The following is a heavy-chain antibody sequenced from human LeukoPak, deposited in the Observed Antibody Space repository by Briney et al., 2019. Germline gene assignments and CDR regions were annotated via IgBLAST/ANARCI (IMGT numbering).Heavy chain of an antibody. J-gene: IGHJ4*02. Sequence: GGSLRLSCAASGFTFSSYSMNWDRQAPGKGLEWVSSISSSSSYIYYADSVKGRFTISRDNAKNSLYLQMNSLRAEDTAVYYCARDRMVAGSFDYWGQGTLVTVSS. CDR3: ARDRMVAGSFDY. V-gene: IGHV3-21*01. CDR2: ISSSSSYI. D-gene: IGHD6-19*01. CDR1: GFTFSSYS.